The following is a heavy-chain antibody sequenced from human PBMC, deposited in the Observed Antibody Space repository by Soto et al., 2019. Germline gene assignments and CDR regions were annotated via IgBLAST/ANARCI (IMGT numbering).Heavy chain of an antibody. Sequence: QVQLRESGPGLVKPSESLFLTCTVSGGSISSXXXXWIRQPPGKGLEWIGYIYYSGSTNYNPSLKSRVXXXXXXXXXXXXXXXXXXXXXXXXXXXCXXXEERVAMPSGYWGQGTLVTVSS. D-gene: IGHD2-2*01. V-gene: IGHV4-59*01. CDR3: XXXEERVAMPSGY. CDR1: GGSISSXX. CDR2: IYYSGST. J-gene: IGHJ4*02.